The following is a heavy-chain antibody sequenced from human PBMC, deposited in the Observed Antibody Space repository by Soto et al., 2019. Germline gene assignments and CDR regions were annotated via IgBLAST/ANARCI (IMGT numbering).Heavy chain of an antibody. V-gene: IGHV3-11*01. CDR3: ARIWGGGGYALIY. CDR1: GFTFSDFY. CDR2: ISSSGTTT. D-gene: IGHD2-8*01. J-gene: IGHJ4*02. Sequence: QVQLVESGGGLVKPGGSLRLSCAASGFTFSDFYMSWIRQAPGKGLEWISYISSSGTTTYYTDSVKGRFTISRDNDKNSLYLQMNTLRDEDTAVYYCARIWGGGGYALIYWGQGTLVTVSS.